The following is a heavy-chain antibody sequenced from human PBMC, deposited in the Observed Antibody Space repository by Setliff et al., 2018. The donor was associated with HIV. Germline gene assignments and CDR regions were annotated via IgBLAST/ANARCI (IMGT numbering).Heavy chain of an antibody. CDR2: IHPTGHI. D-gene: IGHD6-19*01. J-gene: IGHJ4*02. Sequence: SETLSLTCVASGGFLSSYYWNWIRQTPGKGLEWIGEIHPTGHINYNPSYKSRVTVSLDTSKIQFSLKLNSVTAADTGVYYCAAFDSGRDVWGQGTLVTVSS. CDR1: GGFLSSYY. V-gene: IGHV4-34*01. CDR3: AAFDSGRDV.